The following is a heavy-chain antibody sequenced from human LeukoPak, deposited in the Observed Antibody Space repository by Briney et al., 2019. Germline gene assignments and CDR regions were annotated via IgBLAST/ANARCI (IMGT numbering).Heavy chain of an antibody. CDR2: IYYSGST. D-gene: IGHD3-22*01. V-gene: IGHV4-31*02. CDR3: ARYHLNYGSGSYFDY. CDR1: GFTFSSYA. Sequence: LRLSCAASGFTFSSYAMSWIRQHPGKGLEWIGYIYYSGSTYYNPSLKSRVTISVDTSKNQFSLKLSSVTAADTAVYYCARYHLNYGSGSYFDYWGQGTLVTVSS. J-gene: IGHJ4*02.